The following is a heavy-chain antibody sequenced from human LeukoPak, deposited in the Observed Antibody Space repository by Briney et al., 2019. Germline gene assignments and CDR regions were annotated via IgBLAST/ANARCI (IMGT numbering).Heavy chain of an antibody. J-gene: IGHJ4*02. D-gene: IGHD4-23*01. V-gene: IGHV3-48*03. Sequence: PGGSLRLSCAASGFTFSSYEMHWVRQAPGKGLEWVSYISSSGSTIYYADSVKGRFTISRDNAKNSLYLQMNSLRAEDTAVYYCARDYGGSSPFDSWGQGTLVTVSS. CDR3: ARDYGGSSPFDS. CDR2: ISSSGSTI. CDR1: GFTFSSYE.